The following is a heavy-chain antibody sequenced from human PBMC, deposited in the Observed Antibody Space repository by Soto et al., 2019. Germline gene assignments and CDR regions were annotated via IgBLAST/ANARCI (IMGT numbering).Heavy chain of an antibody. CDR1: GFTFSSYG. Sequence: GGSLRLSCAASGFTFSSYGMHWVRQAPGKGLEWVAVISYDGSNKYYADSVKGRFTISRDNSKNTLYLQMNSLGAEDTAVYYCAKDGYYDFWSSYFDYWGQGTLVTVSS. CDR2: ISYDGSNK. V-gene: IGHV3-30*18. D-gene: IGHD3-3*01. J-gene: IGHJ4*02. CDR3: AKDGYYDFWSSYFDY.